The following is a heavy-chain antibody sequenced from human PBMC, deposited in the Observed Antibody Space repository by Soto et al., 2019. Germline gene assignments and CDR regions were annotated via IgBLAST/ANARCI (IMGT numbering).Heavy chain of an antibody. Sequence: PGGSLRLSCAASGFTVSSNYMSWVRQAPGKGLEWVSVIYSGGSAYYADSVKGRFTISRDNSKNTLYLQMNSLRAEDTALYYCAKIPYSAINVSGAPLIWGQATMVTVSS. CDR1: GFTVSSNY. CDR2: IYSGGSA. V-gene: IGHV3-66*01. D-gene: IGHD2-2*02. J-gene: IGHJ4*03. CDR3: AKIPYSAINVSGAPLI.